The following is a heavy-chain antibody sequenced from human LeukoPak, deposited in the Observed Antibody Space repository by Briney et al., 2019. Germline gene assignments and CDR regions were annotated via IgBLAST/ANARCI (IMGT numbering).Heavy chain of an antibody. CDR2: IKQDGSDK. J-gene: IGHJ5*02. V-gene: IGHV3-7*04. CDR1: GFTFNNYW. Sequence: GGSLRLSCAASGFTFNNYWMTWVRQAPGKGLEWVANIKQDGSDKYYGDSVKGQFTISRDNAKNSLYLQMNSLRAEDTAVYFCARYRGSGCFDPWGQGTLVTVSS. CDR3: ARYRGSGCFDP. D-gene: IGHD2-15*01.